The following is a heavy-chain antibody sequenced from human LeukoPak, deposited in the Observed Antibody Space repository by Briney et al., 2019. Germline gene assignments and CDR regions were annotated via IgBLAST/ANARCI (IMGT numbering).Heavy chain of an antibody. CDR2: INHSGST. V-gene: IGHV4-34*01. J-gene: IGHJ6*03. D-gene: IGHD3-10*01. CDR1: GGSFSGYY. Sequence: KSSETLSLTCAVYGGSFSGYYWSWLRQPPGKGLEWIGEINHSGSTNYNPSLKSRVTISVDTSKNQFSLKLSSVTAADTAVYYCASRGRGVAKRYYYYYMDVWGKGTTVTVSS. CDR3: ASRGRGVAKRYYYYYMDV.